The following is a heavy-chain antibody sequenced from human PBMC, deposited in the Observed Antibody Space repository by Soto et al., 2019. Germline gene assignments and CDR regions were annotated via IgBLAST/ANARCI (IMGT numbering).Heavy chain of an antibody. V-gene: IGHV4-59*01. J-gene: IGHJ4*02. CDR1: GGSISSYY. Sequence: SETLSLTCTVSGGSISSYYWSWIRQPPGKGLEWIGYIYYSGSTNYNPSLKSRVTISVDTSKNQFSLKLSSVTAADTAVYYCARDLAFGLSDSWGQGTLVTVSS. CDR3: ARDLAFGLSDS. CDR2: IYYSGST. D-gene: IGHD3-10*01.